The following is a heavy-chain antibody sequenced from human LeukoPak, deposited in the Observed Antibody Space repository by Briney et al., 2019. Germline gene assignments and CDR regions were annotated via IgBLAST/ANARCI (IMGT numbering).Heavy chain of an antibody. CDR1: GGSFSGYY. V-gene: IGHV4-34*01. J-gene: IGHJ4*02. CDR3: ARVRPSCSSTSCYSKYYFDY. Sequence: SETLSLTCAVYGGSFSGYYWSWIRQPPGKGLEWIGEINHSGSTNYNPSLKSRVTISVDTSKNQFSLKLSSVTVADTAVYYCARVRPSCSSTSCYSKYYFDYWGQGTLVTVSS. CDR2: INHSGST. D-gene: IGHD2-2*01.